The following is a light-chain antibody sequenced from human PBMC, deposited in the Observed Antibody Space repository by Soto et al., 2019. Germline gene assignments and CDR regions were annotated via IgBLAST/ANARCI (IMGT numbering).Light chain of an antibody. CDR1: SGSVSTSYY. J-gene: IGLJ2*01. CDR3: ALYVGSGTVV. Sequence: QAVVTQEQSFSVAHGGTVILTCGLTSGSVSTSYYTSWYQQIPGLAPRTLIYNTTTRSSGVPDRCSGSILGNKAALTITGAQSDDESDYLCALYVGSGTVVFGGGTKVTVL. V-gene: IGLV8-61*01. CDR2: NTT.